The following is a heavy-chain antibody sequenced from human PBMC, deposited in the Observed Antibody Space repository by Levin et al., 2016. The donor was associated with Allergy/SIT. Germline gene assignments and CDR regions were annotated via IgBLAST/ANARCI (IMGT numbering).Heavy chain of an antibody. CDR2: ISSSSSTI. D-gene: IGHD6-13*01. CDR3: AAPQQLGSYYYYYGMDV. J-gene: IGHJ6*02. Sequence: GESLKISCAASGFTFSSYSMNWVRQAPGKGLEWVSYISSSSSTIYYADSVKGRFTISRDNAKNSLYLQMNSLRDEDTAVYYCAAPQQLGSYYYYYGMDVWGQGTTVTVSS. CDR1: GFTFSSYS. V-gene: IGHV3-48*02.